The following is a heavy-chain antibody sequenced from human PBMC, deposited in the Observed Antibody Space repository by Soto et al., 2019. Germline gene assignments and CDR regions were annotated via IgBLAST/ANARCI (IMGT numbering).Heavy chain of an antibody. V-gene: IGHV3-7*01. J-gene: IGHJ6*03. CDR2: IKQDGSEK. D-gene: IGHD3-3*01. CDR1: GFTFSSYW. Sequence: ESGGGLVQPGGSLRLSCAASGFTFSSYWMSWVRQAPGKGLEWVANIKQDGSEKYYVDSVKGRFTISRDNAKNSLYLQMNSLRAEDTAVYYCARPFLEWLPPYYYYYMDVWGKGTTVTVSS. CDR3: ARPFLEWLPPYYYYYMDV.